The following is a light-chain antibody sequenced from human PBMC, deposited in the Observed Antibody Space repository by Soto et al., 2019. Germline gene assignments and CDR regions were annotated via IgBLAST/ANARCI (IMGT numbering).Light chain of an antibody. Sequence: DIQMTQSPSTLSASVGDRVTITCRASQFISSWLAWYQQKPGKVPKLLIFHASNLESGVPSRFSGSGSGTEFTLTISCLQPDDFATYYCQQYNSYPWTFGQGTKVEI. CDR2: HAS. V-gene: IGKV1-5*01. CDR3: QQYNSYPWT. J-gene: IGKJ1*01. CDR1: QFISSW.